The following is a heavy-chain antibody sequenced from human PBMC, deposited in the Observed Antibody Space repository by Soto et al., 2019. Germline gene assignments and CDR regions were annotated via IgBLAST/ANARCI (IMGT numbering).Heavy chain of an antibody. CDR1: GFTFSSYA. Sequence: EVQLLESGGGLVQPGGSLRLSCAASGFTFSSYAMNWVRQAPGKGLEWVSCISDSGDGTYYADSVEGRFTISRDNFKNTLYLQMNSLRAEDTAVYYCAKSIYSQSRSYYCHFTNWGQGTLATVSS. J-gene: IGHJ4*02. V-gene: IGHV3-23*01. D-gene: IGHD3-22*01. CDR3: AKSIYSQSRSYYCHFTN. CDR2: ISDSGDGT.